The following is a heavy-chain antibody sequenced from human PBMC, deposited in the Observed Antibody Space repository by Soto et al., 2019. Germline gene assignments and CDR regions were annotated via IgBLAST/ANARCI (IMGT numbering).Heavy chain of an antibody. CDR3: ARFQYTSTWYAGLDY. V-gene: IGHV3-30*01. Sequence: DSVKGRFTISRDNSKNTLYLQMDSLRGEDTAVYYCARFQYTSTWYAGLDYVGQGTLVAVSS. D-gene: IGHD2-15*01. J-gene: IGHJ4*02.